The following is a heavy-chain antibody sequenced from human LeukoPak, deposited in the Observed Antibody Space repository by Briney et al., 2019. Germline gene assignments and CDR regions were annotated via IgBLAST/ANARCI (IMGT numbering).Heavy chain of an antibody. CDR1: GGSISSYY. Sequence: PSETLSLTCTVPGGSISSYYWSWTRQPARKGLEWIGRIYTTGSTNYNPSLKSRVTMSVDTSKTLFSLNLGSVSDADTAVYYCARDRTYGGNSGFDYWGQGTLVTVSS. D-gene: IGHD4-23*01. J-gene: IGHJ4*02. V-gene: IGHV4-4*07. CDR2: IYTTGST. CDR3: ARDRTYGGNSGFDY.